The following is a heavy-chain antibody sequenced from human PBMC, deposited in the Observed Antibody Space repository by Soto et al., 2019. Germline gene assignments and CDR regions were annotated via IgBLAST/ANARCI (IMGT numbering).Heavy chain of an antibody. CDR1: GDSINSYY. J-gene: IGHJ6*02. Sequence: SETLSLTCTVSGDSINSYYWSWIRQPAGKGLEWIGRIYTSGSTNYNPSLKSRVTMSVDTSKNQFSLKLNSVTAADTAVYYCARELMTYYDFWSGSNPAGMDVWGQGTTVTVSS. CDR3: ARELMTYYDFWSGSNPAGMDV. D-gene: IGHD3-3*01. V-gene: IGHV4-4*07. CDR2: IYTSGST.